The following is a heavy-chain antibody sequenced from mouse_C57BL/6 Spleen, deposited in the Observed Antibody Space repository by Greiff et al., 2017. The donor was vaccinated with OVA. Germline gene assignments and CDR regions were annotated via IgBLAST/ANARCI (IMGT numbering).Heavy chain of an antibody. J-gene: IGHJ4*01. CDR2: IYPGSGST. V-gene: IGHV1-55*01. Sequence: QVQLQQPGAELVKPGASVKMSCKASGYTFTSYWITWVKQRPGQGLEWIGDIYPGSGSTNYNEKFKSKATLTVDTSSSTAYMQLSSLTSEGSAVDYCARFRYDDSRGYYAMDDWGQGTSDTVSS. CDR3: ARFRYDDSRGYYAMDD. CDR1: GYTFTSYW. D-gene: IGHD2-3*01.